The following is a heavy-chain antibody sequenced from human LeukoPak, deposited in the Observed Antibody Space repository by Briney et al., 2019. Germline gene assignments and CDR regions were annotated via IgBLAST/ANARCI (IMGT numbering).Heavy chain of an antibody. J-gene: IGHJ4*02. V-gene: IGHV3-30-3*01. D-gene: IGHD3-10*01. CDR3: ASGGEFGALDY. CDR2: ISYDGSNK. Sequence: PGGSLRLSCAASGFTFSSYAMHWVRQAPGKGLEWVAVISYDGSNKYYADSVKGRFTISRDNSKNTRYLQMNSLRAEDTAVYYCASGGEFGALDYWGQGTLVTASS. CDR1: GFTFSSYA.